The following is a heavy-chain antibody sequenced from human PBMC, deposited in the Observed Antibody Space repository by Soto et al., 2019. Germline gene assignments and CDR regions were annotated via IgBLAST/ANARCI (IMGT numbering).Heavy chain of an antibody. CDR2: IKQDGSEK. J-gene: IGHJ6*02. CDR3: ARSGVSGSWYAYYYYYGMDV. D-gene: IGHD6-13*01. CDR1: GFTFSSYW. Sequence: EVQLVESGGGLVQPGGSLRLSCAASGFTFSSYWMSWVRQAPGKGLEWVANIKQDGSEKYYVDSVKGRFTISRDNAKNSLYLQMNSLRAEDTAVYYCARSGVSGSWYAYYYYYGMDVWGQGTTVTVSS. V-gene: IGHV3-7*05.